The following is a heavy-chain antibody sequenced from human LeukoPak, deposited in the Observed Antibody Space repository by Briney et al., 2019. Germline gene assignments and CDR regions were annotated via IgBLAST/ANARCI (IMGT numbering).Heavy chain of an antibody. V-gene: IGHV1-46*01. D-gene: IGHD1-1*01. CDR1: GYTFSSYY. CDR3: ARVTTGITNTFDI. J-gene: IGHJ3*02. CDR2: INPSDGST. Sequence: ASVEVSCKASGYTFSSYYMHWVRQAPGQGLEWMGIINPSDGSTSYAQKFQGRLTMTRDTSTSTVYMEMSSLRSEDTALYYCARVTTGITNTFDIWGQGTMVTVSS.